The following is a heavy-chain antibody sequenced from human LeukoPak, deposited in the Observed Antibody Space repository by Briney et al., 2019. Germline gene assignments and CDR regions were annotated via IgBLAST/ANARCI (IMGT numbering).Heavy chain of an antibody. Sequence: GGSLRLSCAASGFTFSTYAMSWVRQAPGKGLEWVSALSGSGGSAYFTDSVKVRFTISRDNSKNTLYLQMNGLGAEDTAVYYCAKVQTAGYYGSGTYGGGFDYWGQGTLVTVSS. J-gene: IGHJ4*02. CDR2: LSGSGGSA. V-gene: IGHV3-23*01. D-gene: IGHD3-10*01. CDR3: AKVQTAGYYGSGTYGGGFDY. CDR1: GFTFSTYA.